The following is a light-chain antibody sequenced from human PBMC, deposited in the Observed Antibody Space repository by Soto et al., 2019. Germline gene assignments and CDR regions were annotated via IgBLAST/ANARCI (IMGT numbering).Light chain of an antibody. CDR2: EVS. CDR3: SSYTSSSTLV. J-gene: IGLJ2*01. CDR1: SSDVGGYNY. V-gene: IGLV2-14*01. Sequence: QSALTQPASVSASPGQSITISCTGTSSDVGGYNYVSWYQQHPGKAPKLMIWEVSHRPSGVSNRFSGSKSGNTASLTISGLRAEDEADYYCSSYTSSSTLVFGGGTKLTVL.